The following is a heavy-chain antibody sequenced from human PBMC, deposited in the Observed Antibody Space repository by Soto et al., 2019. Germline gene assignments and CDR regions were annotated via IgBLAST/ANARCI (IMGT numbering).Heavy chain of an antibody. CDR3: ARSEGMGVTTFDY. D-gene: IGHD3-10*01. J-gene: IGHJ4*01. V-gene: IGHV4-30-2*01. CDR2: IYHSGTT. Sequence: SETLSLTCAVSGDSITSGGYSWNWIRQPPGKGLEWIGYIYHSGTTYYNPSPKSRVTISLDTSNNQFSLELNSVTAADTAMYYCARSEGMGVTTFDYWGHGTLVPVSS. CDR1: GDSITSGGYS.